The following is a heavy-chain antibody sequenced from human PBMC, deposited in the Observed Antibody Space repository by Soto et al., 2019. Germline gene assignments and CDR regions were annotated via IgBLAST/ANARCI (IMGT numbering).Heavy chain of an antibody. Sequence: QVQLVQSGAEVKKPGASVKVSCKASGYTFTSYYIHWVRQAPGNGLEWMGIINPRGGSTSYAQKCQGRVTMTWDTSTSTVYMELSSLRSEDTAVYFCARGLRYFDWSFFDYWGQGTLVTVSS. CDR3: ARGLRYFDWSFFDY. CDR2: INPRGGST. D-gene: IGHD3-9*01. CDR1: GYTFTSYY. V-gene: IGHV1-46*03. J-gene: IGHJ4*02.